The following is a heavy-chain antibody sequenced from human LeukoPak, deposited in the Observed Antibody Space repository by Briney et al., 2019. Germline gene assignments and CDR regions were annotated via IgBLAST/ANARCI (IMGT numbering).Heavy chain of an antibody. D-gene: IGHD3-10*01. Sequence: PEETLSLTCTVSGGSISSHYYWIWIRPPPGKGLEWIGSIYYSGSTYYNPSLKIRVTICVDTSKNQFTLKLSSLTAAETAVDYCARQYGSGSAYTPVVDLWGQGTLLTVSP. CDR2: IYYSGST. CDR3: ARQYGSGSAYTPVVDL. CDR1: GGSISSHYY. J-gene: IGHJ4*02. V-gene: IGHV4-39*01.